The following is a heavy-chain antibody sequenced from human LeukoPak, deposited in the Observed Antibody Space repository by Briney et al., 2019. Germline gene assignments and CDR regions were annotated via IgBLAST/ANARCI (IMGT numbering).Heavy chain of an antibody. CDR3: ARGSRPVYNLLTGKRYFDY. D-gene: IGHD3-9*01. CDR1: GGTFSSYA. Sequence: SVKVSCKASGGTFSSYAISWVRQAPGQGLEWMGGIIPIFGTANYAQKFQGRVTITADKSTSTVYMELSSLRSEDTAVYYCARGSRPVYNLLTGKRYFDYWGQGTLLTVSS. J-gene: IGHJ4*02. V-gene: IGHV1-69*06. CDR2: IIPIFGTA.